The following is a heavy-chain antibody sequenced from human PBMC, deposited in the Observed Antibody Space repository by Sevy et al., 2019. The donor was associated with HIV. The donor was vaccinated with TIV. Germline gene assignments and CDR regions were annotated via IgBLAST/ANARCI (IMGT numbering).Heavy chain of an antibody. V-gene: IGHV4-39*01. CDR3: ARRIKWLRFGIGSDLFDP. CDR1: GGSISSSSYY. CDR2: IYYSGST. J-gene: IGHJ5*02. Sequence: SETLSLTCTVSGGSISSSSYYWGWIRQPPGKGLEWIGSIYYSGSTYYNPSLKSRVTISVDTSKNQFSLKLSSVTAADTAVYYCARRIKWLRFGIGSDLFDPWGQGTLVTVSS. D-gene: IGHD5-12*01.